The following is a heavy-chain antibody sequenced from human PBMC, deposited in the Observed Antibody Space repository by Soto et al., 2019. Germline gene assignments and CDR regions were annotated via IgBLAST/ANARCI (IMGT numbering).Heavy chain of an antibody. Sequence: QVQLVQSGAEVKKPGASVRVSCKASGYTFTSYDINWVRQATGQGLEWMGWMNPNSGNTGYAQKFQGRVTMTRNTSISTAYMELSSLRSEDTAVYYCARTMVRGVIKSSYYSGMDVWGQGTTVTVSS. D-gene: IGHD3-10*01. CDR3: ARTMVRGVIKSSYYSGMDV. V-gene: IGHV1-8*01. CDR2: MNPNSGNT. J-gene: IGHJ6*02. CDR1: GYTFTSYD.